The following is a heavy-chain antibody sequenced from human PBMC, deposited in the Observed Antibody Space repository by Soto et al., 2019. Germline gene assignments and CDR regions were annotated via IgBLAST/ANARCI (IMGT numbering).Heavy chain of an antibody. CDR1: GGAISSGGYS. D-gene: IGHD3-16*01. CDR2: IYHSGGT. Sequence: QLQLQESGSGLVKPSQTLSLTCAVSGGAISSGGYSWSWIRQPPGKGLEWIGYIYHSGGTYSKPSLTSGVSLSVDRSQNQSSLQVSSVCAWDTAVYYCSSSRWGPVPLHYWGQGTLVTVSS. V-gene: IGHV4-30-2*01. CDR3: SSSRWGPVPLHY. J-gene: IGHJ4*02.